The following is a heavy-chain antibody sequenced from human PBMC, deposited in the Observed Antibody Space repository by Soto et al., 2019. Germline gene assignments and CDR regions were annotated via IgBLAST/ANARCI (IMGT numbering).Heavy chain of an antibody. CDR3: FKYCSSTSCYSYYAMDV. CDR2: ISGSGDST. D-gene: IGHD2-2*01. Sequence: GGSLRLSCAASGFTFSKNAMSWVRQAPGKGLEWVSGISGSGDSTYYADSVKGRFTISRDNSKNTLYLEMNGLRAEDTAVYYCFKYCSSTSCYSYYAMDVWGQGTTVTFS. V-gene: IGHV3-23*01. CDR1: GFTFSKNA. J-gene: IGHJ6*02.